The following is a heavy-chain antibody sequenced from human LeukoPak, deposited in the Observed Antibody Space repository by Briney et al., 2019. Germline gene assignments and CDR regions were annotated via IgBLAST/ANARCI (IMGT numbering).Heavy chain of an antibody. J-gene: IGHJ3*02. D-gene: IGHD3-9*01. CDR2: IYPGDSDT. V-gene: IGHV5-51*01. Sequence: GGSLRLSCKGSGYSFTSYWIGWVRQMPGKGLEWMGIIYPGDSDTRYSPSFQVQVTISADKSISTAYLQWSSLKASDTAMYYCATYYDILTGYSPDAFDIWGQGTMVTVSS. CDR1: GYSFTSYW. CDR3: ATYYDILTGYSPDAFDI.